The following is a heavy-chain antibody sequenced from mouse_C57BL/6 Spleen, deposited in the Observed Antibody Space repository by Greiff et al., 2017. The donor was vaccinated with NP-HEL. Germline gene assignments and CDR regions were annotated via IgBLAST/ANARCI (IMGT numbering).Heavy chain of an antibody. CDR1: GYTFTSYW. V-gene: IGHV1-5*01. CDR2: IYPGNSDT. J-gene: IGHJ2*01. D-gene: IGHD1-1*01. Sequence: VQLQQSGTVLARPGASVKMSCKTSGYTFTSYWMHWVKQRPGQGLEWIGAIYPGNSDTSYNQKFKGKAKLTAVTAASTAYMELSSLTNEDSAVYYCTSEGDITTVGFDYWGQGTTLTVSS. CDR3: TSEGDITTVGFDY.